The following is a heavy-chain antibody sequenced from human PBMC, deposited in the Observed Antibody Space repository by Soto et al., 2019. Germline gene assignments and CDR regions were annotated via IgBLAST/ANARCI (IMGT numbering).Heavy chain of an antibody. Sequence: WGSMRLYCGAGGVTFSNALMSWVRQAPGKGLEWVGRIKSKTDGGTTDYAAPVKGRFTISRDDSKNTLYLQMNSLKTEDTAVYYCTTGRRGVIIPYWGQGTLVTVSS. CDR3: TTGRRGVIIPY. D-gene: IGHD3-10*01. CDR1: GVTFSNAL. V-gene: IGHV3-15*01. CDR2: IKSKTDGGTT. J-gene: IGHJ4*02.